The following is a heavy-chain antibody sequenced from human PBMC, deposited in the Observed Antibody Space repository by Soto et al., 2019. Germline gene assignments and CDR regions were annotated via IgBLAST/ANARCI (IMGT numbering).Heavy chain of an antibody. CDR1: GGSISSGPYS. J-gene: IGHJ6*02. Sequence: ETLSLTCSVSGGSISSGPYSWGWIRQPPGKGREGIGTFHYSGRPNYSPSLKSRVTISVDTSKTQFSLKVSSVPAADTAVFYCASPAGYCSGTNCSGYYVRDVWGQGTTVTVSS. D-gene: IGHD2-2*01. V-gene: IGHV4-39*01. CDR2: FHYSGRP. CDR3: ASPAGYCSGTNCSGYYVRDV.